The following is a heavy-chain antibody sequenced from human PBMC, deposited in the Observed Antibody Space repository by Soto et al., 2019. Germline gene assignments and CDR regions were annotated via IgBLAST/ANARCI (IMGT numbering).Heavy chain of an antibody. CDR2: ISFDGSNK. D-gene: IGHD2-2*01. Sequence: GSLRLSCAASVFTVSSYAMKWVRQAPGKGLEWVAVISFDGSNKYYADSVKGRFTISRDNSKNTLYLQMNSLRAEDTAVYFCARGPSSLTRFDYWGQGTLVTVSS. V-gene: IGHV3-30-3*01. CDR3: ARGPSSLTRFDY. J-gene: IGHJ4*02. CDR1: VFTVSSYA.